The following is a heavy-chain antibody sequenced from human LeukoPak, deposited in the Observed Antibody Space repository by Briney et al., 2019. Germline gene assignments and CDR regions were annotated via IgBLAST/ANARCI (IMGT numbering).Heavy chain of an antibody. CDR1: GFTFSSYW. CDR2: IKQDGSEK. V-gene: IGHV3-7*01. D-gene: IGHD4-17*01. J-gene: IGHJ4*02. CDR3: ARVAPDDYGDYVRDY. Sequence: GGSLRLSCAASGFTFSSYWMSWVRQAPGKGLEWVANIKQDGSEKYYVDSVKGRFTISRDNAKNSLYLQMSSMRTEDTAVYYCARVAPDDYGDYVRDYWGQGTLVTVSS.